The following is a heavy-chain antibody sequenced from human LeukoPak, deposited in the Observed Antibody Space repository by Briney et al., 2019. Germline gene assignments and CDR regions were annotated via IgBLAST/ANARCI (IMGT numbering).Heavy chain of an antibody. D-gene: IGHD4-11*01. V-gene: IGHV7-4-1*02. CDR1: GYTFTTYA. Sequence: GASAKVSCKASGYTFTTYAINWVRQAPGQGLEWMGWIDTSTGKPTYAQGFTEQFVFSLDASVSTAYLQISSLKAEDTAVYYCARDNYGAEEGIGSSLVWLDPWGQGTRVTVSS. CDR3: ARDNYGAEEGIGSSLVWLDP. CDR2: IDTSTGKP. J-gene: IGHJ5*02.